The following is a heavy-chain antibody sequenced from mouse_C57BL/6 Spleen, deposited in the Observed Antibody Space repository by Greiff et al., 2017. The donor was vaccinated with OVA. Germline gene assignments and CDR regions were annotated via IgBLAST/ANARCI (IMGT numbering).Heavy chain of an antibody. CDR2: LSPRAGST. CDR1: GYTFTDHT. CDR3: ARGDTTVVSTDYAMDY. V-gene: IGHV1-78*01. J-gene: IGHJ4*01. Sequence: QVQLQQSDAELVKPGASVKISCKVSGYTFTDHTIHWMQQRPEPCLEWIGYLSPRAGSTKYNEKFKGKATLTADKSSSTAYMQLNSLTSEDSAVYFCARGDTTVVSTDYAMDYWGQGTSVTVSS. D-gene: IGHD1-1*01.